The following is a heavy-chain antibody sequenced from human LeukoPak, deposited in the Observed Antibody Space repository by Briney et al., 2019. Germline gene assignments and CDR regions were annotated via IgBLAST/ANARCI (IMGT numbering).Heavy chain of an antibody. D-gene: IGHD2-2*01. V-gene: IGHV4-39*01. J-gene: IGHJ4*02. Sequence: SETLSLTCTVSGGSISSSGYYWAWIRQPPGKGLEWIGSIYYGGSTYYNPSLKSGVTLSVDTSKNQFSLKLSSVTAADTAVYYCARTYSTTWDYWGQGTLVTVSS. CDR1: GGSISSSGYY. CDR3: ARTYSTTWDY. CDR2: IYYGGST.